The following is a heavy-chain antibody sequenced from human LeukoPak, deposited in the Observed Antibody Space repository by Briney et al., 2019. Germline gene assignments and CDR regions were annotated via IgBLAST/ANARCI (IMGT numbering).Heavy chain of an antibody. D-gene: IGHD6-19*01. Sequence: GGSLRLSCAASGFTFSSYDMHWVRQATGKGLERVSAIGAGGDTYCAGSVKGRFTISRENAKNSLYLQMNSLRAGDTAVYYCARERRSTTSDWYLEASDIWGQGTMVTVSS. CDR2: IGAGGDT. CDR3: ARERRSTTSDWYLEASDI. V-gene: IGHV3-13*01. CDR1: GFTFSSYD. J-gene: IGHJ3*02.